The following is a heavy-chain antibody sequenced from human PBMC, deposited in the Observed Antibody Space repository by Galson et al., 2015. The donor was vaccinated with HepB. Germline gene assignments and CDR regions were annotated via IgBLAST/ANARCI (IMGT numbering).Heavy chain of an antibody. Sequence: SLRLSCAASGFTFSSYAMSWVRQAPGKGLEWVSAISGSGGSTYYADSVKGRFTISRDNSKNTLYLQMNSLRAEDTAVYYCARRQTYYYDSRFSSPRGGYFDYWGQGTLVTVSS. V-gene: IGHV3-23*01. CDR2: ISGSGGST. CDR3: ARRQTYYYDSRFSSPRGGYFDY. J-gene: IGHJ4*02. D-gene: IGHD3-22*01. CDR1: GFTFSSYA.